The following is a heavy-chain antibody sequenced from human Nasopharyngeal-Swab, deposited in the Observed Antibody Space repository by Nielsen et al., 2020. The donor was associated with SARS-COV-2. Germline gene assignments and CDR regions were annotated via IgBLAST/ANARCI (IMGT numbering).Heavy chain of an antibody. CDR1: GYTFTSYD. D-gene: IGHD5-18*01. Sequence: ASVKVSCKASGYTFTSYDINWVRQATGQGLEWMGWMNPNSGNTGYAQKFQGRVTMTRNTSISTAYMELSSLRSEDTAVYYCARDRGAAMAGRGWIGGVYYYGMDVWGQGTMVTVSS. V-gene: IGHV1-8*01. CDR2: MNPNSGNT. J-gene: IGHJ6*02. CDR3: ARDRGAAMAGRGWIGGVYYYGMDV.